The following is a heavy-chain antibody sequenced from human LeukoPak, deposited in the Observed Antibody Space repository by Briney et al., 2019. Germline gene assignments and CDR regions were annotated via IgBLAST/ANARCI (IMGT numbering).Heavy chain of an antibody. CDR1: GYTLTELS. J-gene: IGHJ5*02. CDR3: ATGGSIEEAAAGRGWFDP. CDR2: FDPEDGET. D-gene: IGHD6-13*01. Sequence: ASVKVSCKVSGYTLTELSMHWVRQAPGKGLEWMGGFDPEDGETIYAQKFQGRVTMTEDTSTDTAYMELSSLRSEDTAVYYCATGGSIEEAAAGRGWFDPWGQGTLVTVSS. V-gene: IGHV1-24*01.